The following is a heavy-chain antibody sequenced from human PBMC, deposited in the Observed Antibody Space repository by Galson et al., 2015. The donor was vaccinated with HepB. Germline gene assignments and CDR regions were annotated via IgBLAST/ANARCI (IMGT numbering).Heavy chain of an antibody. Sequence: SLRLSCAASGFTFSSYSMNWVRQAPGKGLEWVSSISSSSSYIYYADSVKGRFTISRDNAKNSLYLQMNSLRAEDTAVYYCAREFDYGEENAFDIWGQGTMVTVSS. V-gene: IGHV3-21*01. CDR3: AREFDYGEENAFDI. J-gene: IGHJ3*02. CDR2: ISSSSSYI. D-gene: IGHD4-17*01. CDR1: GFTFSSYS.